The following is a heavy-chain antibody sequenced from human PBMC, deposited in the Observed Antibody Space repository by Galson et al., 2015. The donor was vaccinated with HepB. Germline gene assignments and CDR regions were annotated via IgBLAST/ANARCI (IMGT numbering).Heavy chain of an antibody. V-gene: IGHV4-59*01. J-gene: IGHJ6*02. CDR3: ARTIPGPSYYYTMDV. CDR1: GASISSYY. CDR2: IYYSGNT. Sequence: SETLSLTCTVSGASISSYYWSWIRQPPGKGLEWIGYIYYSGNTNYNPSLKSRVTISVDTSENQFSLKLSSVTAADTAVYYCARTIPGPSYYYTMDVWGQGTTVTVSS.